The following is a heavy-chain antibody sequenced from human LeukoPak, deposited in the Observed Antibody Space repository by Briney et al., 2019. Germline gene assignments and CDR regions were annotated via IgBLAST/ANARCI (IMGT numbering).Heavy chain of an antibody. V-gene: IGHV3-23*01. CDR1: GFTFSYYS. D-gene: IGHD3-22*01. Sequence: GGSLRLSCAASGFTFSYYSMSWVRQAPGKGLEWVSGITGSAGSTHYADSVKGRFTISRDNTKSTLYLQMNSLRAEDTAIYYCAKSSYYDSSGYCREYYFDYWGQGTLVTVSS. CDR3: AKSSYYDSSGYCREYYFDY. CDR2: ITGSAGST. J-gene: IGHJ4*02.